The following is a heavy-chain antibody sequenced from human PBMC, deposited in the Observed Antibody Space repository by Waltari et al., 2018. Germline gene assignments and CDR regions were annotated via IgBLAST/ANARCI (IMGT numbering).Heavy chain of an antibody. D-gene: IGHD2-2*01. CDR1: GFALSRSW. V-gene: IGHV3-74*01. Sequence: EAQLVESGGGLVQPGGYLRLACAASGFALSRSWMHWFRQAPGRGPVWVSRISADGSTTDYADSVKGRFTISRDNAKNTLYLQMSSLRAEDTAVYYCARLLVVGGSNCWGQGTLVTVSS. J-gene: IGHJ4*02. CDR2: ISADGSTT. CDR3: ARLLVVGGSNC.